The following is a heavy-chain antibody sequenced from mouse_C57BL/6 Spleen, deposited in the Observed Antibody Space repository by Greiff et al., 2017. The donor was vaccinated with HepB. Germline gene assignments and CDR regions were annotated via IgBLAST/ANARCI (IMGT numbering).Heavy chain of an antibody. CDR1: GYTFTDYY. CDR3: ARSHSNYQVDY. D-gene: IGHD2-5*01. Sequence: EVQLQQSGPELVKPGASVKISCKASGYTFTDYYMNWVKQSHGKSLEWIGDINPNNGGTSYNQKFKGKATLTVDKSSSTAYMELRSLTSEDSAVYYCARSHSNYQVDYWGQGTSVTVSS. CDR2: INPNNGGT. V-gene: IGHV1-26*01. J-gene: IGHJ4*01.